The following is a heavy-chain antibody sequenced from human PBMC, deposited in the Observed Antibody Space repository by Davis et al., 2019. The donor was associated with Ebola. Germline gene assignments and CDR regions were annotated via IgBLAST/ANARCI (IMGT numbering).Heavy chain of an antibody. CDR3: ARIKGRWELLSWFDP. CDR2: IFSNDEK. D-gene: IGHD1-26*01. CDR1: GFSLSNARMG. V-gene: IGHV2-26*01. J-gene: IGHJ5*02. Sequence: SGPTLVKPTETLTLTCTVSGFSLSNARMGVSWIRQPPGKALEWLAHIFSNDEKSYRTSLKSRLTIPKDTSKSQVVLTMTNMDPVDTATYYCARIKGRWELLSWFDPWGQGTLVTVSS.